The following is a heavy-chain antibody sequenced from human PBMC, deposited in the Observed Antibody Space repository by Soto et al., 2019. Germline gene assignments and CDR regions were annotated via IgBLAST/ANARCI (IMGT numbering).Heavy chain of an antibody. CDR2: IIPIFGTA. CDR1: GGTFSSYA. V-gene: IGHV1-69*12. Sequence: QVQLVQSGAEVKKPGSSVKVSCKASGGTFSSYAISWVRQAPGQGLEWMGGIIPIFGTANYAQKFQGRVTITADESTSTDYMERSSLRSEDRAVYYCAAVPAAMRDYYGRDVWGQGTTVTVSS. D-gene: IGHD2-2*01. CDR3: AAVPAAMRDYYGRDV. J-gene: IGHJ6*02.